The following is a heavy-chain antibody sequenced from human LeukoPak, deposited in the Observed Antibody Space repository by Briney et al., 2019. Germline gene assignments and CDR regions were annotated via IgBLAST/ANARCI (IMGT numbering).Heavy chain of an antibody. Sequence: GGSLRLSCAASGFIFNEYAMHWVRQAPGKGLEWVATITHDANTAYYADSVKGRFTISRDNSRNTVSLQMNSLRAEDTAVYYCASGNSHAFDIWGQGTMVTVSS. CDR3: ASGNSHAFDI. CDR1: GFIFNEYA. J-gene: IGHJ3*02. V-gene: IGHV3-30-3*01. CDR2: ITHDANTA.